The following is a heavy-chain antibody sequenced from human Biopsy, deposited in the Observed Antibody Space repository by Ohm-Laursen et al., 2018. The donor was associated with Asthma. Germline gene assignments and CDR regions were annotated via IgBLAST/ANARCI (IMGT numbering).Heavy chain of an antibody. D-gene: IGHD6-13*01. Sequence: RESLKISCKASGGPYGALAISWMRQAPGQGLEWMGRINPNSGGTNYAQKFQGRVTMTRDTSISTAYMEVSRLRSDDTAVYYCARGQKSAGDRWFDPWGQGTLVTVSS. V-gene: IGHV1-2*06. CDR1: GGPYGALA. CDR2: INPNSGGT. CDR3: ARGQKSAGDRWFDP. J-gene: IGHJ5*02.